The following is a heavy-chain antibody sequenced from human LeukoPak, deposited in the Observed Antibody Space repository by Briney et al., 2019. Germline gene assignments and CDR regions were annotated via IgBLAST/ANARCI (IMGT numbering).Heavy chain of an antibody. CDR2: INHSGST. D-gene: IGHD3-16*01. CDR3: ARGLGHQSYVRHLE. J-gene: IGHJ4*02. CDR1: GGSISSGGYY. V-gene: IGHV4-39*07. Sequence: KSSQTLSLTCTVSGGSISSGGYYWSWIRQPPGKGLEWIGEINHSGSTNYNPSLKSRVTISVDTSKNQFSLKLSSVTAADTAVYYCARGLGHQSYVRHLEWGQGTLVTVSS.